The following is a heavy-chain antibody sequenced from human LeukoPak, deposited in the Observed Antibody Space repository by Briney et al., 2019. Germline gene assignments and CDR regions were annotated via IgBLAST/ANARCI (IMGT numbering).Heavy chain of an antibody. J-gene: IGHJ4*02. CDR2: IYYSGST. D-gene: IGHD6-19*01. CDR3: ARSTVAGVYYFDY. CDR1: GGSFSGYS. Sequence: SETLSLTCAVYGGSFSGYSWSWIRQPPGKGLEWIGSIYYSGSTNYNPSLRSRVTISVDTSKNQFSLKLSSVTAADTAVYYCARSTVAGVYYFDYWGQGTLVTVSS. V-gene: IGHV4-34*01.